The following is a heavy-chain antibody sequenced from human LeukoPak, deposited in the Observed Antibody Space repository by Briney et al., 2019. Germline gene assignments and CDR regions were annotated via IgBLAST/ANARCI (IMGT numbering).Heavy chain of an antibody. V-gene: IGHV1-46*01. J-gene: IGHJ3*02. CDR3: ARDGYYDSSGYSNDAFDI. CDR2: TNPSGGST. D-gene: IGHD3-22*01. CDR1: GYTFTSYY. Sequence: GASVKVSCKASGYTFTSYYMHWVRQAPGQGLEWMGITNPSGGSTSYAQKFQGRVTMTRDTSTSTVYMELSSLTSEDTAVYYCARDGYYDSSGYSNDAFDIWGQGTMVTVSS.